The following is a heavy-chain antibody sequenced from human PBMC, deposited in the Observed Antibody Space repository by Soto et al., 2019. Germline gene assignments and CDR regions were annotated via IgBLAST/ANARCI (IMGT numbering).Heavy chain of an antibody. V-gene: IGHV3-30-3*01. Sequence: QVQLVESGGGVVQPGRSLRLSCEASGFTFHSFTMHWVRQSPGKGLEWVALISYDGTNEYYADSVKGRFTISRDNSKSTLYLQMNSLRTDDTALYYCARDPRETTYYLDYWGQGTLVTVSS. CDR1: GFTFHSFT. CDR2: ISYDGTNE. J-gene: IGHJ4*02. D-gene: IGHD1-1*01. CDR3: ARDPRETTYYLDY.